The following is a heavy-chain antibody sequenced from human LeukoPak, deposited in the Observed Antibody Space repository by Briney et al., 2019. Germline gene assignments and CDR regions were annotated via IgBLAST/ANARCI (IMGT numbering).Heavy chain of an antibody. D-gene: IGHD1-7*01. CDR3: ARAHNWKYGSFDF. V-gene: IGHV3-23*01. CDR2: ISGSGGST. Sequence: GGSLRLSCAASGFTFSSYAMSWVRQAPGKGLEWVSAISGSGGSTYYADSVKGRFTISRDNAKNSLYLQMNSLRAEDAAVYYCARAHNWKYGSFDFWGQGTLVTVSS. CDR1: GFTFSSYA. J-gene: IGHJ4*02.